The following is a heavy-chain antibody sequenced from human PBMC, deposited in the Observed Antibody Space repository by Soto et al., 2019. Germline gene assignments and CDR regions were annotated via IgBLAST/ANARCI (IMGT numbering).Heavy chain of an antibody. D-gene: IGHD6-19*01. CDR3: VKDPATIAVAGTFDY. CDR2: ISGSGGST. V-gene: IGHV3-23*01. CDR1: GFTFSTYG. Sequence: EVQLLECGGGLVQPGGSLRLSCAASGFTFSTYGMSWVRQAPGKGLEWVSIISGSGGSTYYADTVKGRFTISRDNSKNTLYLQMISLRAEDTAVYYCVKDPATIAVAGTFDYWGQGTLVIVSS. J-gene: IGHJ4*02.